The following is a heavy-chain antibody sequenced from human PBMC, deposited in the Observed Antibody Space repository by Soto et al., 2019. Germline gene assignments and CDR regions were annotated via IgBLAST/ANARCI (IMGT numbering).Heavy chain of an antibody. D-gene: IGHD6-6*01. J-gene: IGHJ4*02. Sequence: EASVKVSCKASGGTFSSYAISWVRQAPGQGLEWMGGIIPIFGTANYAQKFQGRVTITADESTSTAYMELSSLRSEDTAVYYCARVSEYSSSWGYYFDYWGQGTLVTVSS. CDR1: GGTFSSYA. CDR2: IIPIFGTA. V-gene: IGHV1-69*13. CDR3: ARVSEYSSSWGYYFDY.